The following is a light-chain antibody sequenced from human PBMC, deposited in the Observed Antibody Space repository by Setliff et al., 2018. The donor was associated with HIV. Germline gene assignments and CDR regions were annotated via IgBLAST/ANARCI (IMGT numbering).Light chain of an antibody. J-gene: IGLJ2*01. V-gene: IGLV2-11*01. CDR1: SNDVGRYKY. CDR3: CTYAGTSSLI. Sequence: QSALTQPRSVSGSPGQSVTISCTGSSNDVGRYKYVSWYQQRPGKAPKTMIYEVTKRPAGVPERFSGSRSGNTASLTISGLQAEDEADYYCCTYAGTSSLIFGGGTKVTVL. CDR2: EVT.